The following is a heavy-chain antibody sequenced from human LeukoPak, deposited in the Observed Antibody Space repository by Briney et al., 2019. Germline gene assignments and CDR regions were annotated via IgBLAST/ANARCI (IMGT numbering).Heavy chain of an antibody. J-gene: IGHJ6*02. D-gene: IGHD1-26*01. Sequence: PGGSLRLSCAASGFTFSSYWMSWVRQAPGKGLEGVANIKQDGSEKYYVDSVKGRFTISRDNAKNSLYLQMNSLSAEDTAVYYCARDKLGLLSYYYYGMDVWGQGTTVTVSS. V-gene: IGHV3-7*01. CDR2: IKQDGSEK. CDR3: ARDKLGLLSYYYYGMDV. CDR1: GFTFSSYW.